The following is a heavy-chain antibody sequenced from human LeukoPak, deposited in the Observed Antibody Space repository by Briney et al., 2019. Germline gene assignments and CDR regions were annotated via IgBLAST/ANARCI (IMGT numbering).Heavy chain of an antibody. CDR2: ISGSGGST. CDR3: AKSHHVTAIDY. V-gene: IGHV3-23*01. CDR1: EFTFSHYG. D-gene: IGHD2-21*02. J-gene: IGHJ4*02. Sequence: GGSLRLSCAASEFTFSHYGMTWVRQAPGKGLEWVSAISGSGGSTYYAGSVKGRFTISRDNFKNTLYLQMNSLRADDTAVYYCAKSHHVTAIDYWGQGTLVTVSS.